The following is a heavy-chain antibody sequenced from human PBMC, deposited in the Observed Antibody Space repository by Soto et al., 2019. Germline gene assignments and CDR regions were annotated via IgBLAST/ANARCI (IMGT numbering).Heavy chain of an antibody. Sequence: QVQLQQSGPGLVKPSETLSLTCTVSSGPSSSHNWGWIRQSPGRGLEWIGYVYNTGGTSYNPSLKSRVTISSDTSANPISLTLSLVTAADTAIYYCVIQGTGNLHGLVDVWGQGTTVSVSS. CDR2: VYNTGGT. D-gene: IGHD3-10*01. J-gene: IGHJ6*02. CDR3: VIQGTGNLHGLVDV. CDR1: SGPSSSHN. V-gene: IGHV4-59*08.